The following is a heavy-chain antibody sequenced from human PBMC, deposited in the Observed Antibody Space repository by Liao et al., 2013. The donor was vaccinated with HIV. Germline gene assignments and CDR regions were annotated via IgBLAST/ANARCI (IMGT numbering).Heavy chain of an antibody. CDR2: IYTSGST. V-gene: IGHV4-39*07. Sequence: QLQLQESGPGLVKASETLSLTCTVSGGSISRSSYYWGWIRQPPGKGLEWIGSIYTSGSTNYNPSLKSRVTISVDTSKNQFSLKLSSVTAADTAVYYCARGWGYYGSGSHFDYWGQGTLVTVSS. CDR3: ARGWGYYGSGSHFDY. D-gene: IGHD3-10*01. CDR1: GGSISRSSYY. J-gene: IGHJ4*02.